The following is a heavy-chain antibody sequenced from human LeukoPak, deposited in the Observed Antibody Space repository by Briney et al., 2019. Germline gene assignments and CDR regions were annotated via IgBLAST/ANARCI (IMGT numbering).Heavy chain of an antibody. J-gene: IGHJ5*02. D-gene: IGHD6-13*01. Sequence: SETLSLTCTVSGDSISLYYFSWIRQSPGKGLEWIGYIYYNGNTNYNPSLKSRLMMSVDTSKNQVSLRLRSVTAADTAVYYCAREGMAGLHNWFDPWGQGTLVSVSS. CDR2: IYYNGNT. CDR3: AREGMAGLHNWFDP. V-gene: IGHV4-59*01. CDR1: GDSISLYY.